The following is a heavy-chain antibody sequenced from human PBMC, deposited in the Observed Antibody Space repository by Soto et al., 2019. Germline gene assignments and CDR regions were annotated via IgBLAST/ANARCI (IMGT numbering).Heavy chain of an antibody. CDR3: ARDFDYGDYYYGMDV. CDR2: IYYSGGT. V-gene: IGHV4-31*03. Sequence: PSETLSLTCTVSGGSISSGGYYWSWIRQHPGKGLEWIGYIYYSGGTYYNPSLKSRVTISVDTSKNQFSLKLSSVTAADTAVYYCARDFDYGDYYYGMDVWGQGTTVTVS. CDR1: GGSISSGGYY. D-gene: IGHD4-17*01. J-gene: IGHJ6*02.